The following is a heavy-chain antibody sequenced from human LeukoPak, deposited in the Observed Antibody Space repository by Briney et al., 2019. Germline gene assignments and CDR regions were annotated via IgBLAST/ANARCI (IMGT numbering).Heavy chain of an antibody. D-gene: IGHD3-22*01. J-gene: IGHJ4*02. V-gene: IGHV3-7*01. CDR3: ARDRSSGYDY. Sequence: GGSLRLSCAASGFTFTNYWMTWVRQAPGKGLEWVANIDQNGRNRYYVDSVKGRFTISRDNAKNSLFLQMNSLRAEDRAVYYCARDRSSGYDYWGQGILVTVAS. CDR1: GFTFTNYW. CDR2: IDQNGRNR.